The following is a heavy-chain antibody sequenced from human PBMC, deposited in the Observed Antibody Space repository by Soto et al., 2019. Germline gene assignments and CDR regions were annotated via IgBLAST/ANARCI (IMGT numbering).Heavy chain of an antibody. Sequence: ASVKVSCKASGYTFTSYGISWVRQAPGQGLEWMGWISAYNGNTNYAQKLQGRVTMTTDTSTSTAYMELRSLRSDDTAVCYCAGDFWSGSDAFDIWGQGTMVTVSS. CDR2: ISAYNGNT. D-gene: IGHD3-3*01. CDR3: AGDFWSGSDAFDI. CDR1: GYTFTSYG. J-gene: IGHJ3*02. V-gene: IGHV1-18*01.